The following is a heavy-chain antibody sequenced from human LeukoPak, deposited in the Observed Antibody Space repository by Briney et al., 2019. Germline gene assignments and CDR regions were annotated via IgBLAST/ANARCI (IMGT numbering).Heavy chain of an antibody. J-gene: IGHJ6*03. V-gene: IGHV4-59*01. Sequence: SEPLSLTCSVSGRSISSYHWRWLPQPPGKALEWIGYIYYSGSTNYNPSLKSRVTISVDTSKNQFSLKLSSVTAADTAVYYCARNVRFLEWDYYYMDVWGKGTTVTVSS. CDR3: ARNVRFLEWDYYYMDV. CDR1: GRSISSYH. D-gene: IGHD3-3*01. CDR2: IYYSGST.